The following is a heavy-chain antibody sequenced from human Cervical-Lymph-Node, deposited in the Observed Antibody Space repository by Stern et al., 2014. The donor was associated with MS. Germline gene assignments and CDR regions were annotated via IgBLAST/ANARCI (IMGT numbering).Heavy chain of an antibody. CDR1: GYGFTDYW. Sequence: EVQLVESGAEVKKPGESLRISCKGSGYGFTDYWIGWVRQVPGRGLEWMGPIYPGDSNTRYIPSFQGRVPISADQSITTASLQWRGLKASDTAIYYCARKTGGFDRWGQGTLVTVSS. CDR2: IYPGDSNT. V-gene: IGHV5-51*03. CDR3: ARKTGGFDR. D-gene: IGHD3-10*01. J-gene: IGHJ4*02.